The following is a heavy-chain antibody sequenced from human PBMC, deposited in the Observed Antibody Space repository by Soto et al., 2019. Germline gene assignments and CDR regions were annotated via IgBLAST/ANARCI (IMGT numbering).Heavy chain of an antibody. CDR1: GFSFRNYG. D-gene: IGHD7-27*01. Sequence: QEQLVESGGGVVQPGRSLRLSCAASGFSFRNYGIHWVRQAPGKGLDWVAVIWYDGSKRYYADSVRGRFTISRDNSGNTVHLQMDSLRAEDTAVYNCARGWGTGVHHWGLDVWGQGTTVVVS. CDR2: IWYDGSKR. V-gene: IGHV3-33*01. CDR3: ARGWGTGVHHWGLDV. J-gene: IGHJ3*01.